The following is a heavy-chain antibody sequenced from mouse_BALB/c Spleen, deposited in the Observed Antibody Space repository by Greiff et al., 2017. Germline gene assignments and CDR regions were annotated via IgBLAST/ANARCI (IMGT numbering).Heavy chain of an antibody. Sequence: VQLQQPGAELVKPGASVKLSCKASGYTFTSYWMHWVKQRPGQGLEWIGEIDPSDSYTNYNQKFKGKATLTVDKSSSTAYMQLSSLTSEDSAVYYCARGGNYYFDYWGQGTTLTVSS. V-gene: IGHV1-69*02. CDR3: ARGGNYYFDY. CDR2: IDPSDSYT. D-gene: IGHD2-1*01. CDR1: GYTFTSYW. J-gene: IGHJ2*01.